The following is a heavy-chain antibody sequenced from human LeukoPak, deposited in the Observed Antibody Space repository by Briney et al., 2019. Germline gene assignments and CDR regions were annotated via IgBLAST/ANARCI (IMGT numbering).Heavy chain of an antibody. J-gene: IGHJ4*02. V-gene: IGHV3-30*03. CDR1: GFTFSNYG. Sequence: GKSLRLSCAASGFTFSNYGMHWVRQAPGKGLEWLALISYDGSNKYYADSVKGRFTISRDNSKNTLYLQMDSLRAEDTAVYYCAREHYYDSSGFYRDFDCWGQGTLVTVSS. D-gene: IGHD3-22*01. CDR3: AREHYYDSSGFYRDFDC. CDR2: ISYDGSNK.